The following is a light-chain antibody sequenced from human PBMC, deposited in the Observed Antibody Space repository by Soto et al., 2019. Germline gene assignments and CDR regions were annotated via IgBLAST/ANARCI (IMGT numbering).Light chain of an antibody. CDR3: QALDSSSVV. CDR2: QDS. J-gene: IGLJ2*01. V-gene: IGLV3-1*01. CDR1: KLGDKY. Sequence: SYELTQPPSVSVSPGQTASITCSGDKLGDKYACWYQQKPGQSPVLVIYQDSKRPSGIPERFSGSNSGNTATLTISGTQAMDEDDYYCQALDSSSVVFGGGTKLTVL.